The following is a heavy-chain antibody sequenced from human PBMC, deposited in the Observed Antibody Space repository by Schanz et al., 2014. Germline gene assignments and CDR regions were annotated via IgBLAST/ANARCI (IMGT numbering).Heavy chain of an antibody. CDR1: GFTFSDYY. J-gene: IGHJ5*02. D-gene: IGHD6-6*01. CDR3: ARGSSASLSRVWFDL. Sequence: QVQLVESGGGLVKPGGSLRLSCAASGFTFSDYYMTWMRQAPGKGLEWISYISNSGTYTKYADSVKGRFVISRDNAKNSLYLEMNSLRAGDTAFYHCARGSSASLSRVWFDLWGQGTLVTVSS. V-gene: IGHV3-11*05. CDR2: ISNSGTYT.